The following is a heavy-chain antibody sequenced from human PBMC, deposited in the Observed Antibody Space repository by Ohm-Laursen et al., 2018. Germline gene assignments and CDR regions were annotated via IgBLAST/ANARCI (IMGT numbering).Heavy chain of an antibody. D-gene: IGHD6-19*01. CDR2: IYSGGST. V-gene: IGHV3-66*01. CDR3: ARDLGSGWTSDAFDI. J-gene: IGHJ3*02. Sequence: SLRLSCEASGFTFSDYYMSWIRQAPGKGLEWVSLIYSGGSTYYADSVKGRFTISRDNSKNTLYLQMNSLRAEDTAVYYCARDLGSGWTSDAFDIWGQGTMVTVSS. CDR1: GFTFSDYY.